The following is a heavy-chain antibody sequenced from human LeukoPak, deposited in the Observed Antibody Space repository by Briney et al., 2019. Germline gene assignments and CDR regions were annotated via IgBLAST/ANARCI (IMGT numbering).Heavy chain of an antibody. Sequence: ASVKVSCKASGYTFTSYGISWVRQAPGQGLEWMGRISAYNGNTNYAQKLQGRVTMTTDTSTSTAYMELRSLRSDDTAVYYCARDYTWHAPAAPTGWFDPWGQGTLVTVSS. CDR2: ISAYNGNT. CDR1: GYTFTSYG. J-gene: IGHJ5*02. V-gene: IGHV1-18*01. CDR3: ARDYTWHAPAAPTGWFDP. D-gene: IGHD2-2*01.